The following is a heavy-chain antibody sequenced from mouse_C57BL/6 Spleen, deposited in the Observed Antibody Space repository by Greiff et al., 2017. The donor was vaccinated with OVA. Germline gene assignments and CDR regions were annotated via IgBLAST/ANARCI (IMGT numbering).Heavy chain of an antibody. J-gene: IGHJ1*03. CDR1: GYSITSDS. D-gene: IGHD2-2*01. CDR2: ISYSGST. CDR3: ARSDGYAWYFDV. V-gene: IGHV3-8*01. Sequence: VQLKESGPGLAKPSQTLFLTCSVTGYSITSDSWNWIRKFPGNKLEYMGYISYSGSTYYNPSLKSRISITRDTSKNQYYLQLNSVTTEDTATYYCARSDGYAWYFDVWGTGTTVTVSS.